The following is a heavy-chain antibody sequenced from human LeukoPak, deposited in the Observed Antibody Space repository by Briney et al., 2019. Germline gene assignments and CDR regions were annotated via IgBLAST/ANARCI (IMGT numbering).Heavy chain of an antibody. CDR3: TRGSAGSFDY. V-gene: IGHV3-7*01. CDR2: IKQDGSEK. Sequence: GGSLRLSCAASGFTFSSYWMSWVRQAPGKGLEWVANIKQDGSEKYYLDSVKGRFTISRDNAKNSLYLQMNSLTAEDTAVYYCTRGSAGSFDYWGQGTLVTVSS. J-gene: IGHJ4*02. CDR1: GFTFSSYW. D-gene: IGHD6-19*01.